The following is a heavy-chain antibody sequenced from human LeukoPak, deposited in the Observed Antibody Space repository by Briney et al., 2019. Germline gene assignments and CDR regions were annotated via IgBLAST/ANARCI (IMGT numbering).Heavy chain of an antibody. CDR1: GGSISSGDYY. Sequence: SETLSLTCTVSGGSISSGDYYWSWIRQPPGKGLEWIGYIYYSGSTYYNPSLKSRVTISVDTSKNQFSLKLSSVTAADTAVYYCARSSGWFDQTDYWGQGTLVTVSS. CDR3: ARSSGWFDQTDY. V-gene: IGHV4-30-4*01. CDR2: IYYSGST. D-gene: IGHD6-19*01. J-gene: IGHJ4*02.